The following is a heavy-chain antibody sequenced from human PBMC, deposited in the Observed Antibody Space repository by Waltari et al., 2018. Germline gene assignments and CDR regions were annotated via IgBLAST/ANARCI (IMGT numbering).Heavy chain of an antibody. CDR1: GGSFSGYY. Sequence: QVQLQQWGAGLLKPSETLSLTCAVYGGSFSGYYWSWIRQPPGKGLEWIGEINHSGSTNYNPSLKRRGTISVDTSKNQFSLKLSSVTAADTAVYYCARSRVSNYYYGMDVWGQGTTVTVSS. V-gene: IGHV4-34*01. J-gene: IGHJ6*02. D-gene: IGHD4-4*01. CDR3: ARSRVSNYYYGMDV. CDR2: INHSGST.